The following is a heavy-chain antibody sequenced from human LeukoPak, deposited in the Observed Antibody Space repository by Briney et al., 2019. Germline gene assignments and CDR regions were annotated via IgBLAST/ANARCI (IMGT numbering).Heavy chain of an antibody. Sequence: PGGSLRLSCAASGFTFSSYAMSWVRQAPGKGLEWVSAISGSGGSTYYADSVKGRFTISRDNSKNTLYLQMNSLRAEDTAVYYCAKDLLSSSWYWGSNWFDPWGQGTLVTVSS. CDR2: ISGSGGST. CDR3: AKDLLSSSWYWGSNWFDP. V-gene: IGHV3-23*01. CDR1: GFTFSSYA. J-gene: IGHJ5*02. D-gene: IGHD6-13*01.